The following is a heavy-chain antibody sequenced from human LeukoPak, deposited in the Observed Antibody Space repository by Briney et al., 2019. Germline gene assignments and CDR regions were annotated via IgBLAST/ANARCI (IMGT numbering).Heavy chain of an antibody. Sequence: GGSLRLSCAAAGFTVSTSAMSWVRQAPGKGLEWVSGISGSGGSTDYADSVKGRFTISRDNSKNTLYLQMNSLRAEDTAVYYCAKWGCSGGSCYPFDYWGQGTLVTVSS. D-gene: IGHD2-15*01. V-gene: IGHV3-23*01. CDR3: AKWGCSGGSCYPFDY. CDR1: GFTVSTSA. J-gene: IGHJ4*02. CDR2: ISGSGGST.